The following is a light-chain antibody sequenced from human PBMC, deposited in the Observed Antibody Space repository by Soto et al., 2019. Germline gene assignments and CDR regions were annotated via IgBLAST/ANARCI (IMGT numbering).Light chain of an antibody. V-gene: IGKV3-20*01. CDR1: ESVSTSY. CDR2: GAS. Sequence: EIVLTQSPGTLSLSPGERATLSCRASESVSTSYLAWYQQKPGQAPRLLIYGASGRATGIPDRFSVSASGTDFTLTISRLKPGDFAVYYCKHYGASALFGPGTKVDIK. CDR3: KHYGASAL. J-gene: IGKJ3*01.